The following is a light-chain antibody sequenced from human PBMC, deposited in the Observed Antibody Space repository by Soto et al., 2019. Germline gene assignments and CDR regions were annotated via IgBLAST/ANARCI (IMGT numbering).Light chain of an antibody. CDR2: DSS. V-gene: IGKV3-11*01. J-gene: IGKJ5*01. CDR1: QSVDKF. Sequence: EVELTQYPTTLSLSPGETATLYCRASQSVDKFLAWYQQRPGQPPRLLMFDSSNRATGVPVRFSGSGSGTGFTFTISSLQPEDFATYYCQQYESLPLTFGQGTRLEI. CDR3: QQYESLPLT.